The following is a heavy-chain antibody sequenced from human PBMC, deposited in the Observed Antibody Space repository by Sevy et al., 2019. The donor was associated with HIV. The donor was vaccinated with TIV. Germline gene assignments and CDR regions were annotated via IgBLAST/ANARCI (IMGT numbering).Heavy chain of an antibody. D-gene: IGHD1-1*01. CDR1: GFTFSSYS. Sequence: GGSQRLSCAASGFTFSSYSMNWVRQAPGKGLEWVSSISSSGSYIYYADSVKGRFTISRDNAKNSLYLQMNSLRAEDTAVYYCARDRLDAIYYFDYWGQGTLVTVSS. J-gene: IGHJ4*02. V-gene: IGHV3-21*01. CDR2: ISSSGSYI. CDR3: ARDRLDAIYYFDY.